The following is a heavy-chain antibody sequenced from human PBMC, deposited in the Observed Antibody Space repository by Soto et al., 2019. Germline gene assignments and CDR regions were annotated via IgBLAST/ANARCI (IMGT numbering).Heavy chain of an antibody. CDR1: GGSISSGGYS. V-gene: IGHV4-30-2*01. CDR3: ARVGYDILTGRRNDAFDI. CDR2: IYHSGST. Sequence: PSETLSLTCAVSGGSISSGGYSWSWIRQPPGKGLEWIGYIYHSGSTYYNPSLKSRVTISVDRSKNQFSLKLSSVTAADTAVYYCARVGYDILTGRRNDAFDIWGQGTMVTVSS. D-gene: IGHD3-9*01. J-gene: IGHJ3*02.